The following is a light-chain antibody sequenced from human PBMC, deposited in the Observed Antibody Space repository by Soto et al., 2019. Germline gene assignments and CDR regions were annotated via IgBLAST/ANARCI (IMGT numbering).Light chain of an antibody. CDR3: QQYNNWPRT. V-gene: IGKV3-15*01. J-gene: IGKJ1*01. CDR1: QSVSSN. CDR2: GAS. Sequence: EIVRPQSPATLSVSPGSSATLYCRASQSVSSNLAWYQQKPGQAPRLLIYGASTRATGIPARFSGSGSGTEFTLTISRLQSEDFAVYYCQQYNNWPRTFGQGTKVDIK.